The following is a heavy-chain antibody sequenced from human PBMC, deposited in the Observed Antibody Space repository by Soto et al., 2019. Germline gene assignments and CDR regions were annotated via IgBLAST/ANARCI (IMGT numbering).Heavy chain of an antibody. CDR2: IHSDGSST. Sequence: EAQLVESGGGLVQPGGSLRLSCAASGFTFSNYWMHWVRQAPGKGLVWVSRIHSDGSSTFYADSVKGRFTISRDNAKKMVYLQMNSLRAEDTAVYYCARDNWNTVWGQGTMVTVSS. CDR3: ARDNWNTV. V-gene: IGHV3-74*01. CDR1: GFTFSNYW. D-gene: IGHD1-20*01. J-gene: IGHJ3*01.